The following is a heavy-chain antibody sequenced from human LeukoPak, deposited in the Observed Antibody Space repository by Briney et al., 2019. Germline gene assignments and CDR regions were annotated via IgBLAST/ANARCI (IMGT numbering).Heavy chain of an antibody. CDR2: ISGGGGNT. J-gene: IGHJ4*02. Sequence: GGSLRLSCAASGFTFSTYAMNWVRQAPGKGLEWVSTISGGGGNTYYADSVKGRFTISRDNSKNTLYLQVNSLRAEDTAVYYCAKGGKWDVTPFDYWGQGTLVTVSS. CDR3: AKGGKWDVTPFDY. V-gene: IGHV3-23*01. D-gene: IGHD1-26*01. CDR1: GFTFSTYA.